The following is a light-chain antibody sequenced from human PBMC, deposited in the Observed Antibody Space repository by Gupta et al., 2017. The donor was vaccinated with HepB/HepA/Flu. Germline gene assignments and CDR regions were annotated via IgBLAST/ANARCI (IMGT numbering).Light chain of an antibody. CDR3: QQSHSVPWT. J-gene: IGKJ1*01. CDR2: VAS. Sequence: DIQMTQSPSSLSASVGDRVSITCRASRSISRYLNWYQQKPGKAPKVLIYVASNLQSGVPSRFSGSGSGTDFTLTISTLQSEDSAIYYCQQSHSVPWTFGQGTEVEIK. V-gene: IGKV1-39*01. CDR1: RSISRY.